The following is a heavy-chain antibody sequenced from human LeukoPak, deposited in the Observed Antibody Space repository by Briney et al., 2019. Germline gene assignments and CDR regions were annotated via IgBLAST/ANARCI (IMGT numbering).Heavy chain of an antibody. D-gene: IGHD3-10*01. CDR2: ISYDGSNK. V-gene: IGHV3-30*04. CDR1: GFTFSSYA. J-gene: IGHJ4*02. CDR3: AKVGYNSGSSFDY. Sequence: GGSLRLSCAASGFTFSSYAMHWVRQAPGKGLEWVAVISYDGSNKYYADSVKGRFTISRDNSKNTLYLQMNSLRAEDTAVYYCAKVGYNSGSSFDYWGQGTLVTVSS.